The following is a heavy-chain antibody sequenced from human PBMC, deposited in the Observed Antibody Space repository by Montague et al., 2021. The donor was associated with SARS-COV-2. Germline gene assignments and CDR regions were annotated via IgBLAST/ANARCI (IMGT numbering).Heavy chain of an antibody. D-gene: IGHD2-2*01. V-gene: IGHV4-39*01. CDR1: GDSMSRSYHN. CDR2: ISYGGIT. CDR3: ARETVSAAASEIDN. Sequence: SETLSLTCSVSGDSMSRSYHNWDWIRQPPGKGLEWIRTISYGGITYYSPSLKSRVTISVDTSKKQFSLKVTSMTAADTAVYYCARETVSAAASEIDNWGQGTLVTVSS. J-gene: IGHJ4*02.